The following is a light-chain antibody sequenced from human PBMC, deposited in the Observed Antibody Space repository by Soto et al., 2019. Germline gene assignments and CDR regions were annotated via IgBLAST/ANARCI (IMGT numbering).Light chain of an antibody. J-gene: IGKJ4*01. CDR1: QSLSRS. CDR2: DAS. Sequence: EIVLPHSPSTLSLSPGERATLSCRASQSLSRSLAWYQQKPGQAPRLLIYDASNRATGITARFSGSGSGTDFTLTISSLEPEDFALYYCQHRDNWPHTFGGGTKV. CDR3: QHRDNWPHT. V-gene: IGKV3-11*01.